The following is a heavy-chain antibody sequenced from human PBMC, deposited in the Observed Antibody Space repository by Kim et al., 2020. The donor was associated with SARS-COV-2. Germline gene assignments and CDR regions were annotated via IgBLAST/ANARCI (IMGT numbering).Heavy chain of an antibody. CDR1: GGSFSGYY. J-gene: IGHJ6*02. Sequence: SETLSLTCAVYGGSFSGYYWSWIRQPPGKGLEWIGEINHSGSTNYNPSPKSRVTISVDTSKNQFSLKLSSVTAADTAVYYCARGRGGTMIVVVITPYYYYGMDVWGQGTTVTVSS. D-gene: IGHD3-22*01. CDR2: INHSGST. V-gene: IGHV4-34*01. CDR3: ARGRGGTMIVVVITPYYYYGMDV.